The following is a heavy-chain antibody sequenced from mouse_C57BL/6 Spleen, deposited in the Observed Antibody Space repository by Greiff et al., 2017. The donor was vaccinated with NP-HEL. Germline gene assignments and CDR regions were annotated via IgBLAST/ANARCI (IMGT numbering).Heavy chain of an antibody. J-gene: IGHJ3*01. CDR2: INPSNGGT. CDR1: GYTFTSYW. Sequence: QVQLQQPGTELVKPGASVKLSCKASGYTFTSYWMHWVKQRPGQGLEWIGNINPSNGGTNYNEKFKSKATLTVDKSSSTAYMQLSSLTSEDSAVYYCAREFHYYGSSYAWFAYWGQGTLVTVSA. D-gene: IGHD1-1*01. V-gene: IGHV1-53*01. CDR3: AREFHYYGSSYAWFAY.